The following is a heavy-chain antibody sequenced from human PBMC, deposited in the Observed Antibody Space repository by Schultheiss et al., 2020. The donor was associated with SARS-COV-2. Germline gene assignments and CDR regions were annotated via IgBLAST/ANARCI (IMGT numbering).Heavy chain of an antibody. J-gene: IGHJ6*02. CDR3: AKEIAYSNPLDLYYYYYGMDV. Sequence: GGSLRLSCAASGFTFDDYTMHWVRQAPGKGLEWVAVMSYDGNEKYYADSVKGRFTISRDNSKNTLHLQMNSLRAEDTAVYYCAKEIAYSNPLDLYYYYYGMDVWGQGTTVTVSS. D-gene: IGHD4-11*01. V-gene: IGHV3-30*18. CDR2: MSYDGNEK. CDR1: GFTFDDYT.